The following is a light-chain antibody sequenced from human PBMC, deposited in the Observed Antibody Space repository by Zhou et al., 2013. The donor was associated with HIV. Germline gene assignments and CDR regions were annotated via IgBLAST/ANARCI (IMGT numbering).Light chain of an antibody. V-gene: IGKV3-15*01. J-gene: IGKJ4*01. CDR3: QQRSNWLT. CDR2: GAS. Sequence: EIVMTQSPATLSVSPGERATLSCRASQSVSSNLAWYQQKPGQAPRLLIYGASTRATGIPARFSGSGSGTEFTLTISNMQSEDFAVYYCQQRSNWLTFGGGTKVEIK. CDR1: QSVSSN.